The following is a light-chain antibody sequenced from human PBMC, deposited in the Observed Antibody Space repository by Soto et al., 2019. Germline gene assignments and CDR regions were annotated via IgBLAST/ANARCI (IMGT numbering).Light chain of an antibody. J-gene: IGKJ1*01. CDR1: QSVSSSY. Sequence: MTQSPATVSVSPGERATLSCRASQSVSSSYLAWYQQKPGQAPRLLIYGASSRATGIPDRFSGSGSGTDFTLTISRLEPEDFAVYYCQQYGSSPPWTFGQGTKVDIK. V-gene: IGKV3-20*01. CDR2: GAS. CDR3: QQYGSSPPWT.